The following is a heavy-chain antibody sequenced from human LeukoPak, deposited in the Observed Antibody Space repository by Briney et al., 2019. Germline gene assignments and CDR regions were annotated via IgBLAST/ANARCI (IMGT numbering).Heavy chain of an antibody. CDR1: GFTFRSYW. D-gene: IGHD2-15*01. CDR2: IKQDGSEK. J-gene: IGHJ4*02. CDR3: ASRYCSGGSCHMVY. V-gene: IGHV3-7*01. Sequence: GGSLRLSCVASGFTFRSYWMGWVRQAPGMGLEWVGHIKQDGSEKYYVDSVKGRFTISRDNAKNSLYLQMNSLRAEDTAVYYCASRYCSGGSCHMVYWGQGTLVTVSS.